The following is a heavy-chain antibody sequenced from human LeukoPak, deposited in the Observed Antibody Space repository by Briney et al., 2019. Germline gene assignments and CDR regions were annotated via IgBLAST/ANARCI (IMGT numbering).Heavy chain of an antibody. CDR1: GYTFTSYY. CDR3: ARVQSQYYYDSSGYPAFDI. D-gene: IGHD3-22*01. CDR2: INPSGGST. J-gene: IGHJ3*02. Sequence: ASVKVSCKASGYTFTSYYMHWVRQAPGQGLEWMGIINPSGGSTSYAQKFQGRVTMTRDTSTSTVYMELRSLRSDDTAVYYCARVQSQYYYDSSGYPAFDIWGQGTMVTVSS. V-gene: IGHV1-46*01.